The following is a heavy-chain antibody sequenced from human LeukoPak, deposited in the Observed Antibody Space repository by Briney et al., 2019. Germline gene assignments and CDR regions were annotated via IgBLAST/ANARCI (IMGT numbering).Heavy chain of an antibody. CDR2: IYYSGST. CDR3: ARMRGSNYVSY. V-gene: IGHV4-59*01. J-gene: IGHJ4*02. Sequence: SQTLSLTCTVSGGSISSYYWSWIRQPPGKGLEWIGYIYYSGSTNYNPSLKSRVTISVDTSKNQFSLKLSSVTAADTAVYYCARMRGSNYVSYWGKGTLVTVSS. D-gene: IGHD3-10*01. CDR1: GGSISSYY.